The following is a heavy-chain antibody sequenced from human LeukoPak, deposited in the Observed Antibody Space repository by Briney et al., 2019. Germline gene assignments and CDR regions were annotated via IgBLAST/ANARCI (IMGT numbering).Heavy chain of an antibody. D-gene: IGHD3-22*01. V-gene: IGHV4-34*01. J-gene: IGHJ3*02. CDR1: GGSFSGYY. Sequence: SETLSLTCAVYGGSFSGYYWSWIRQPPGKGLEWIGSIYYSGSTYYNPSLKSRVTISVDTSKNQFSLKLSSVTAADTAVYYCALEAHYYDSSGYYGGAAFDIWGQGTMVTVSS. CDR3: ALEAHYYDSSGYYGGAAFDI. CDR2: IYYSGST.